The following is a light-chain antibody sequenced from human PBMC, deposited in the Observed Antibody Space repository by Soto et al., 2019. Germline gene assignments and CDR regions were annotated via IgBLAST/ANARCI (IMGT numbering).Light chain of an antibody. CDR2: LGS. V-gene: IGKV2-28*01. Sequence: DIVMTQSPLSLPVTPGEPASISCRSSQSLLHSNGYNYLDWYQQKPGQSPQLLIYLGSTRASGVPDRFSGSGSGTDFTLKISRVEAEDVGVYYCMQALQTPMYTFGQGTKVDIK. CDR1: QSLLHSNGYNY. J-gene: IGKJ2*01. CDR3: MQALQTPMYT.